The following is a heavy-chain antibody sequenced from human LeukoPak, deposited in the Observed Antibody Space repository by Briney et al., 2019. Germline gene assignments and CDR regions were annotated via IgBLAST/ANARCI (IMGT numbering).Heavy chain of an antibody. D-gene: IGHD1-26*01. V-gene: IGHV3-7*01. J-gene: IGHJ4*02. CDR3: ARYRGHFDY. CDR2: IKEDGSEI. CDR1: GFTFSSYW. Sequence: GGSLRLSCPASGFTFSSYWMGWARQAPGKGLEWVANIKEDGSEIHYVDCVKGRFTISRDNAKNSLYLQMNSLRAEDTAVYYCARYRGHFDYWGQGTLVTVSS.